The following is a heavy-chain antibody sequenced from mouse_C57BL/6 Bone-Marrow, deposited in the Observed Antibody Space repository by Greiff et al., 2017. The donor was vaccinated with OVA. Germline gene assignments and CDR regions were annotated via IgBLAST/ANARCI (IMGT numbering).Heavy chain of an antibody. Sequence: QVHVKQSGAELVRPGTSVKLSCKASGYTFTSYWMHWVKQRPGQGLEWIGVIDPSDSYTNYNQKFKGKATLTVDTSSSTAYMQLSSLTSEDSAVYYCARRRGLAYWGQGTLVTVSA. CDR1: GYTFTSYW. CDR3: ARRRGLAY. CDR2: IDPSDSYT. V-gene: IGHV1-59*01. J-gene: IGHJ3*01.